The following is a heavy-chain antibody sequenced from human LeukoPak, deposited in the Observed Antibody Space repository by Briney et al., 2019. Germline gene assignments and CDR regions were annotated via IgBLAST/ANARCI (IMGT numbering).Heavy chain of an antibody. V-gene: IGHV3-21*01. Sequence: GGSLRLSCAASGFTFRSYSMNWVRQAPGKGLEWVSSISSSSSYIYYADSVKGRFTISRDNAKNSLYLQMNSLRAEDTAVYYCARVGMVRGVIIMSFDYWGQGTLVTVSS. D-gene: IGHD3-10*01. CDR2: ISSSSSYI. J-gene: IGHJ4*02. CDR3: ARVGMVRGVIIMSFDY. CDR1: GFTFRSYS.